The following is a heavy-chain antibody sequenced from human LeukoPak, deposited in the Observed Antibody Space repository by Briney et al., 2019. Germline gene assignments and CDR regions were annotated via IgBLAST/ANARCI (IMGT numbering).Heavy chain of an antibody. V-gene: IGHV3-30*18. CDR2: ISYDGSNK. J-gene: IGHJ6*02. CDR1: GFTFSSYG. Sequence: PGGSLRLSCEGSGFTFSSYGFHWFRQAPGKGLEWVAVISYDGSNKYYADSVKGRFTISRDNSKNTLYLQMNSLRAEDTAVYYCAKRHAAAGKVYYDVDVWGQGTTVTVSS. CDR3: AKRHAAAGKVYYDVDV. D-gene: IGHD6-13*01.